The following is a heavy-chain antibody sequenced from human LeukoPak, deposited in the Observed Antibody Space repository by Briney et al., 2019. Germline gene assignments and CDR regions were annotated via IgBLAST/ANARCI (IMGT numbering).Heavy chain of an antibody. V-gene: IGHV3-21*01. CDR2: ISSSSSYI. Sequence: GGSLRLSCAASGFTFSSYSMNWVRQAPGEGLEWVSSISSSSSYIYYADSVKGRFTISRDNAKNSLYLQMNSLRAEDTAVYYCAREGRLGYCSSTSCHDAFDIWGQGTMVTVSS. J-gene: IGHJ3*02. D-gene: IGHD2-2*01. CDR3: AREGRLGYCSSTSCHDAFDI. CDR1: GFTFSSYS.